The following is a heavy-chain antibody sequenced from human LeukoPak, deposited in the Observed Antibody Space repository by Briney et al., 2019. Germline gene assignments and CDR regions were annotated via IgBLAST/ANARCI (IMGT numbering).Heavy chain of an antibody. J-gene: IGHJ4*02. Sequence: GALRLSCAASGFTLSTYAMSWVRQAPGKGLEWVSLISGSGGSTYYADSVKGRFTISRDKGKNTLSLQMNSLRVEDTAVYYCAKERVTTTTFDYWGRGTLVTVSS. CDR2: ISGSGGST. D-gene: IGHD4-11*01. CDR3: AKERVTTTTFDY. CDR1: GFTLSTYA. V-gene: IGHV3-23*01.